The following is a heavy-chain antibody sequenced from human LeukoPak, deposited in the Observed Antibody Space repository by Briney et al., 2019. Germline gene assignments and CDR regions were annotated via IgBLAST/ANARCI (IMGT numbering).Heavy chain of an antibody. Sequence: PGGSLRLSCAASGFIFSNYWMSWVRQAPGKGLEWVSAISGSGGSTYYADSVKGRFTISRDNSKNTLYLQMNSLRAEDTAVYYCAKDLPPGYYDSSGYHDYWGQGTLVTVSS. D-gene: IGHD3-22*01. CDR2: ISGSGGST. CDR1: GFIFSNYW. J-gene: IGHJ4*02. CDR3: AKDLPPGYYDSSGYHDY. V-gene: IGHV3-23*01.